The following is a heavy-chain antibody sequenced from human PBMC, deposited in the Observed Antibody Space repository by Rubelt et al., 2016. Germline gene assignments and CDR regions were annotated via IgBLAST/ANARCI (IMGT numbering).Heavy chain of an antibody. J-gene: IGHJ6*02. CDR2: ISSRGGSI. CDR3: ARPKSGGGRYYYAMDV. V-gene: IGHV3-48*03. D-gene: IGHD1-1*01. Sequence: GKGLEWVSYISSRGGSIYYADSVKGRFTISRDNAKKSLYLQMNSLRAEDTAVYYCARPKSGGGRYYYAMDVWGQGTTVTVSS.